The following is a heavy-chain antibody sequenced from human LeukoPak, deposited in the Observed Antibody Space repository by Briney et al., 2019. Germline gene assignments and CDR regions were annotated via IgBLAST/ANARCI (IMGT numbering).Heavy chain of an antibody. CDR3: AKDLRRGVVVAPKFDP. CDR2: ISGSGGST. CDR1: GFTFSSYA. V-gene: IGHV3-23*01. J-gene: IGHJ5*02. D-gene: IGHD2-2*01. Sequence: GGSLRLSCAASGFTFSSYAMSWVRQAPGKGLEWVSAISGSGGSTYYADSVKGRFTTSRDNSKNTLYLQMNSLRAEDTAVYYCAKDLRRGVVVAPKFDPWGQGTLVTVSS.